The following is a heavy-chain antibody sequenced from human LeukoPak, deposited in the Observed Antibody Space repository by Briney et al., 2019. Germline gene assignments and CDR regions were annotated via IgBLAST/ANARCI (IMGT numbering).Heavy chain of an antibody. J-gene: IGHJ4*02. CDR2: VSAYNGNT. V-gene: IGHV1-18*01. CDR3: ARHGSGSYYNLPTDY. CDR1: GYTFTSYG. Sequence: ASVKVSCKASGYTFTSYGISWVRQAPGQGPEWMGWVSAYNGNTNYAQKLQGRVTMTTDTSTSTAYMELRSLRSDDTAVYYCARHGSGSYYNLPTDYWGQGTLVTVSS. D-gene: IGHD3-10*01.